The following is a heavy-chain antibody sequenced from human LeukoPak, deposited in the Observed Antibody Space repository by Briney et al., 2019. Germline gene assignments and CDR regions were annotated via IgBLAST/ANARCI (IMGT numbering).Heavy chain of an antibody. CDR2: KYYSGDT. J-gene: IGHJ3*02. CDR3: AKHRLEGDTFDI. CDR1: GGSINSSDHY. D-gene: IGHD3-3*01. Sequence: SETLSLTCTVSGGSINSSDHYWAWIRQPPGKGLEWIGSKYYSGDTYYSPSLKSRVTISVDTSRNKFALKLNSVTAADTAVYFCAKHRLEGDTFDIWGQGTKVTVSS. V-gene: IGHV4-39*01.